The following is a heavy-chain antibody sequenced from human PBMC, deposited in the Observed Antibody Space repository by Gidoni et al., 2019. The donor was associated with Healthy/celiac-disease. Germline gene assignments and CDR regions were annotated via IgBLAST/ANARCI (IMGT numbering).Heavy chain of an antibody. CDR3: AKALGFGELLPNWFDP. D-gene: IGHD3-10*01. V-gene: IGHV3-23*01. CDR1: GFTFSSYA. Sequence: EVQLLESGGGLVQPGGSLRFSCAASGFTFSSYAMGWVRQAPGKGLGWVSAIRGSGGSTYYADSVKGRFTISRDNSKNTLYLQMNSLRAEDTAVYYCAKALGFGELLPNWFDPWGQGTLVTVSS. CDR2: IRGSGGST. J-gene: IGHJ5*02.